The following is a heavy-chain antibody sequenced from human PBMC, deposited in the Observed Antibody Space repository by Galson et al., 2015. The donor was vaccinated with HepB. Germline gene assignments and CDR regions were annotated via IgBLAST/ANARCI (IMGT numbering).Heavy chain of an antibody. CDR2: ISHDETYE. Sequence: SLRLSCAASGFTFSSYGMHWVRQAPGKGLEGVAVISHDETYENYADSVKGRFTISRDDSTNTLYLQMNSLRAEDTSVYYCAKEDCTNGLCYGGDSWGQGPMVTVSS. V-gene: IGHV3-30*18. D-gene: IGHD2-8*01. CDR3: AKEDCTNGLCYGGDS. J-gene: IGHJ3*01. CDR1: GFTFSSYG.